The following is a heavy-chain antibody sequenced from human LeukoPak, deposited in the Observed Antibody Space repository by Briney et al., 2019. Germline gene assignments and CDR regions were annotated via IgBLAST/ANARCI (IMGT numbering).Heavy chain of an antibody. Sequence: GGSLRLSCAASGFTFSRSAMHWVRQAPGKGLESVSGITSGGGSTYYASSVKGRFIISRDNSKNTLYLQMGSLGAEDMAVYYCAATITGGNYYYMDVWGKGTTVTVSS. CDR2: ITSGGGST. CDR3: AATITGGNYYYMDV. D-gene: IGHD3-3*01. J-gene: IGHJ6*03. V-gene: IGHV3-64*01. CDR1: GFTFSRSA.